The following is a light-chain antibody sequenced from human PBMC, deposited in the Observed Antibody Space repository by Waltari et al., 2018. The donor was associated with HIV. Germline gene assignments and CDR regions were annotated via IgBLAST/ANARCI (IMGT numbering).Light chain of an antibody. CDR3: QTWGTGIVV. CDR1: SGHTNYD. J-gene: IGLJ2*01. Sequence: QVVLTQSPSASASLGASVKLTCTLSSGHTNYDIAWHKQQQEKGPRYLMRLSTNGSHTKGDGIPDRFSGSSSGAERYLTISSLQSEDEADYYCQTWGTGIVVFGGGTKLTVL. CDR2: LSTNGSH. V-gene: IGLV4-69*01.